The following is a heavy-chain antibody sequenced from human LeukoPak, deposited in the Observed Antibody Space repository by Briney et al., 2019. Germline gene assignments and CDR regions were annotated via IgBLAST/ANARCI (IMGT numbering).Heavy chain of an antibody. CDR3: AREGSIVVAKRSGYFDY. V-gene: IGHV4-34*01. Sequence: PSETLSLTCAVYSGSFSGYYWSWIRQPPGKGLEWIGEINHSGSTNYNPSLKSRVTISVDTSKNQFSLKLSSVTAADTAVYYCAREGSIVVAKRSGYFDYWGQGTLVTVSS. J-gene: IGHJ4*02. CDR1: SGSFSGYY. CDR2: INHSGST. D-gene: IGHD3-22*01.